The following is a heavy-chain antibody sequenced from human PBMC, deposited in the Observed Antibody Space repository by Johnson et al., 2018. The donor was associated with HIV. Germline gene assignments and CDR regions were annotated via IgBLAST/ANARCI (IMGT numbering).Heavy chain of an antibody. CDR1: GFSFSSYG. CDR3: AKVLSPRPWGDDAFDI. CDR2: IRYDGSNK. J-gene: IGHJ3*02. Sequence: HVQLVESGGGVVQPGGSLRLSCAASGFSFSSYGMYWVRQAPGKGLELVAFIRYDGSNKYYADSVKGRFTISRDNSKNTLFLQMNSLRPEDTAVYYCAKVLSPRPWGDDAFDIWGQGTMVTVSS. D-gene: IGHD7-27*01. V-gene: IGHV3-30*02.